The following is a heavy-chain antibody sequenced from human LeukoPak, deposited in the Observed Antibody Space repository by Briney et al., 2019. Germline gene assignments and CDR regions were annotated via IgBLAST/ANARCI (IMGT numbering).Heavy chain of an antibody. J-gene: IGHJ5*02. D-gene: IGHD3-10*01. CDR3: ARSRGMVRGVMNWFDP. V-gene: IGHV4-59*01. Sequence: PSETLSLTCTVSGGSISSYYWSWLRQPPGKGLEWIGYIYYSGSTNYNPSLKSRVTISVDTSKNQFSLKLSSVTAADTAVYYCARSRGMVRGVMNWFDPWGQGTLVTVSS. CDR2: IYYSGST. CDR1: GGSISSYY.